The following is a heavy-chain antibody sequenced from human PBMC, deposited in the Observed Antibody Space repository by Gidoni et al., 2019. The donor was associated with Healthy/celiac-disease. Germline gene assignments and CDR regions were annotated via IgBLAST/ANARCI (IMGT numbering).Heavy chain of an antibody. V-gene: IGHV1-69*01. CDR2: IIPIFGTA. CDR3: AREGIADRSRWFDP. D-gene: IGHD6-6*01. Sequence: HVQLVQSGAAVTKPGSSVKVSCTPSAGTFSSYAISWVRQAPGQGLEWMGGIIPIFGTANSAQKFQGRVTITADESTSTAYMERSSLRCEETAVYYCAREGIADRSRWFDPWGQGTLVTVSS. CDR1: AGTFSSYA. J-gene: IGHJ5*02.